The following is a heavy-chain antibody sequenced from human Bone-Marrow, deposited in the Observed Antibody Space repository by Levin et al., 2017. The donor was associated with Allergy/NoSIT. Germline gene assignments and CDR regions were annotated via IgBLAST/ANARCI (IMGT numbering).Heavy chain of an antibody. Sequence: GGSLRLSCAASGFTFRSFGMHWVRQAPGKGLEWVALIWYDGSTKYYADSEKGLFTVSRDNSNSTHYLLMNSVSAGATAVYYCAKDLVAAAFRPVMFDYWGLATLVTVSS. D-gene: IGHD2-15*01. CDR2: IWYDGSTK. J-gene: IGHJ4*02. CDR1: GFTFRSFG. V-gene: IGHV3-33*06. CDR3: AKDLVAAAFRPVMFDY.